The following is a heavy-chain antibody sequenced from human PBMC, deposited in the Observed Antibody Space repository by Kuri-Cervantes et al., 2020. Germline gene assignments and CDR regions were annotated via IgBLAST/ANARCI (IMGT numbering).Heavy chain of an antibody. V-gene: IGHV1-3*01. J-gene: IGHJ4*02. D-gene: IGHD3-3*01. Sequence: ASVKVSCKTSGYTFTNYALHWVRQAPGQRLEWMGWVNGGNGNTKYSQKFQGRVTITRDTSASTAYMELSSLRSEDTAVYYCASPIKYFDAWNSLPPFDYWGQGTLVTVSS. CDR1: GYTFTNYA. CDR2: VNGGNGNT. CDR3: ASPIKYFDAWNSLPPFDY.